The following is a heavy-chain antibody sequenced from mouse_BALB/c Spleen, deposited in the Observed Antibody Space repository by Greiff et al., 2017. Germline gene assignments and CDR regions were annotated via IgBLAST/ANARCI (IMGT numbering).Heavy chain of an antibody. V-gene: IGHV1S81*02. Sequence: VQLQQPGAELVKPGASVKLSCKASGYTFTSYWMHWVKQRPGQGLEWIGEINPSNGRTNYNEKFKSKATLTVDKSSSTAYMQLSSLTSEDSAVYYRARYYNGDYAAYWGQGTLVTVSA. D-gene: IGHD2-13*01. CDR3: ARYYNGDYAAY. J-gene: IGHJ3*01. CDR1: GYTFTSYW. CDR2: INPSNGRT.